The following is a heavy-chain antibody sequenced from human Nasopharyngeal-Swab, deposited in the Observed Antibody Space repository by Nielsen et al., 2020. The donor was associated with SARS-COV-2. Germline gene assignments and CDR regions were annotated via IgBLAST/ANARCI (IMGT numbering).Heavy chain of an antibody. V-gene: IGHV3-33*01. CDR1: GFTFSSYG. D-gene: IGHD3-10*01. J-gene: IGHJ4*02. Sequence: GESLKISCAASGFTFSSYGMHWVRQAPGKGLEWVAVIWYDGSNKYYADSVKGRFTISRDNSKNTLHLQMNSLRAEDTAVYYCARDFPFGGDVVYWGQGTLVTVSS. CDR3: ARDFPFGGDVVY. CDR2: IWYDGSNK.